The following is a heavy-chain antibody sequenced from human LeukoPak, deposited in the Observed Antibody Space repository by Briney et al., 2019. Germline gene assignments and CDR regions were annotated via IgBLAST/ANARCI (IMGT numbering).Heavy chain of an antibody. V-gene: IGHV3-30*02. J-gene: IGHJ4*02. D-gene: IGHD5-18*01. CDR2: IRYDGNNK. Sequence: GGSLRLSCAASGFTFSSYGMHWVRQAPGKGLEWVAFIRYDGNNKYYADSVRGRFTISRDNSKNTLYLQMNSLRAEDTAVYYCAKARYKYGFGFDYWGQGTLVTVSS. CDR1: GFTFSSYG. CDR3: AKARYKYGFGFDY.